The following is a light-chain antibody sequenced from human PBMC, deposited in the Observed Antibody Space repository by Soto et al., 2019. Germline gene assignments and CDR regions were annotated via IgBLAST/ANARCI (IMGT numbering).Light chain of an antibody. V-gene: IGLV1-40*01. CDR2: GNS. Sequence: QSVLTQPPSVSGAPGQRVTISCTGSSSNIGAGYDVHWYQKLPGTAPKLLIYGNSNRPSGVPDRFSGSKSGTSASLAITGLQAEDEADYYCQSYDSSLPVVFGGGTKLTVL. CDR1: SSNIGAGYD. CDR3: QSYDSSLPVV. J-gene: IGLJ2*01.